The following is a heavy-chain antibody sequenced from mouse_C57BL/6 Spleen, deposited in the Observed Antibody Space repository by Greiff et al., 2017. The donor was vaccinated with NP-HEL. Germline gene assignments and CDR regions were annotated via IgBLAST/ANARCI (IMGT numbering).Heavy chain of an antibody. D-gene: IGHD2-4*01. Sequence: EVQLQQSGAELVRPGASVKLSCTASGFNIKDDYMHWVKQRPEQGLEWIGWIDPENGDTEYASKFQGKATITADTSTNTAYLQLSSLTSEDTAVYYCTHPLYDYGQAMDYWGQGTSVTVSS. V-gene: IGHV14-4*01. CDR1: GFNIKDDY. CDR3: THPLYDYGQAMDY. CDR2: IDPENGDT. J-gene: IGHJ4*01.